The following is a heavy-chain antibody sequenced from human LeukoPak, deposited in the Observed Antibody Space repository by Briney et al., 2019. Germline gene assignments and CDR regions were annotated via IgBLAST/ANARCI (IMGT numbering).Heavy chain of an antibody. CDR1: GFTFSAYG. CDR3: ARRHNSGWFVY. Sequence: GGSLRLSCAASGFTFSAYGMHWVRQALGKGLEWVSSISSTSDYLDHADSLKGRFTISRDNAKKSLYLQMNSLRAEDTAVYYCARRHNSGWFVYWGQGILVTVSS. D-gene: IGHD6-19*01. J-gene: IGHJ5*01. V-gene: IGHV3-21*04. CDR2: ISSTSDYL.